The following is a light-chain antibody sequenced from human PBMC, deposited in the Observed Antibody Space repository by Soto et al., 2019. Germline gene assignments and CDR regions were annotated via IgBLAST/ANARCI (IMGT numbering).Light chain of an antibody. Sequence: EIVLTQSPGTLSLSPEERATLSCSASQSVSSSDLARYKQKTGQAPSLLIYGAFIMATVIPDRFSVIGSGTDCTISICRLEPEDFAVYYCQQYGSSPCTLCQGTKVDIK. V-gene: IGKV3-20*01. CDR1: QSVSSSD. CDR3: QQYGSSPCT. CDR2: GAF. J-gene: IGKJ1*01.